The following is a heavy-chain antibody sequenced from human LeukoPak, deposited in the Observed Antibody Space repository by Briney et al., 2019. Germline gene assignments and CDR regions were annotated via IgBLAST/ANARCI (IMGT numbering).Heavy chain of an antibody. Sequence: GGSLRLSCAASGFTFNNYWMSWVRQGPGKGLEWVAHIKEDTSQKYYVGSVEGRFTISRDNARNSLYLQMNSLRGEDTAVYFCARQVSREGHFDYWGQGALSPSPQ. CDR1: GFTFNNYW. CDR3: ARQVSREGHFDY. J-gene: IGHJ4*02. CDR2: IKEDTSQK. D-gene: IGHD1-26*01. V-gene: IGHV3-7*01.